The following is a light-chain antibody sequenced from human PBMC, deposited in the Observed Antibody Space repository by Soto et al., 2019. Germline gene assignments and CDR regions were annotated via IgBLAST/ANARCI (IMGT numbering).Light chain of an antibody. CDR1: SSDIGDYDY. V-gene: IGLV2-14*01. CDR3: SSYTSSSTWV. J-gene: IGLJ3*02. CDR2: EVS. Sequence: QSALTQPASVSGSPGQSITISCTGTSSDIGDYDYVSWYQQHAGKAPKLVIYEVSERPSGVSNRFSGSKSGNTASLTISGLQTEDEADYYCSSYTSSSTWVFGGGTKLTVL.